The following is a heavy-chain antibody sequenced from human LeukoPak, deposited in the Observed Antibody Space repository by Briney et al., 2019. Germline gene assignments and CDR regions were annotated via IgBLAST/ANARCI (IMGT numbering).Heavy chain of an antibody. CDR3: ARSLTDEVDAFDI. CDR1: GFTFSNYN. Sequence: ASVKVSCKASGFTFSNYNISWVRQATGQGLEWMGRMTPNSVHTDFAQKFQGRVTITRSFSKNTAYMELSSLRSEDTAVYYCARSLTDEVDAFDIWGQGTMVTVSS. V-gene: IGHV1-8*03. J-gene: IGHJ3*02. CDR2: MTPNSVHT.